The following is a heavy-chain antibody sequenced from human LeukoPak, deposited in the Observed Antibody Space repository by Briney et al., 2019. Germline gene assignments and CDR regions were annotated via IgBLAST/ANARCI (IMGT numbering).Heavy chain of an antibody. CDR2: VYYSGST. CDR1: GGSISSSSYY. J-gene: IGHJ4*02. Sequence: SETLSLTCAVSGGSISSSSYYWGWIRQPPGKGLEWIGSVYYSGSTYYNSPLKSRVTISVDTSKNQFSLKLSSVTAADTAVYYCARLLGGAYSGSYQIDYWGQGTLATVSS. D-gene: IGHD1-26*01. CDR3: ARLLGGAYSGSYQIDY. V-gene: IGHV4-39*01.